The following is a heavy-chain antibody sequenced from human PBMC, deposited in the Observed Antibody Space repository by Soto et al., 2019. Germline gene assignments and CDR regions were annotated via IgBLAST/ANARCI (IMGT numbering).Heavy chain of an antibody. Sequence: EVQLLESGGGFVQPGGSLRLSCGASGFTFSDYAMRWVRQGPGKGLEWLSGISGTGASTYYADSVKGRFSISRDNSRNTVYLQLSSLRVDETAAYYFSKGNREQWLGDYWYFDLWGRGTLVTVSS. CDR3: SKGNREQWLGDYWYFDL. V-gene: IGHV3-23*01. CDR1: GFTFSDYA. J-gene: IGHJ2*01. CDR2: ISGTGAST. D-gene: IGHD6-19*01.